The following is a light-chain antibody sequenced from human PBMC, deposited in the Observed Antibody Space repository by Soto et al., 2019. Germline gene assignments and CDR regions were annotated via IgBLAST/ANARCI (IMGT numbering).Light chain of an antibody. J-gene: IGLJ1*01. Sequence: QSVLTQPPSVSGAPGQRVTISCTGSSSNIGAGYDVHWYQQLPGTAPKLLIYGNSNRPSGVPDRFSGSTSGTSASLPITGLQAEDDADYYCQHYDSSIRGYVFGTGTKVTVL. CDR3: QHYDSSIRGYV. CDR2: GNS. V-gene: IGLV1-40*01. CDR1: SSNIGAGYD.